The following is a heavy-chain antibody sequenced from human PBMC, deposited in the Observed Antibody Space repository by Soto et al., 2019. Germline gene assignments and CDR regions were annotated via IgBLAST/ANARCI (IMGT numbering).Heavy chain of an antibody. Sequence: GASQKIPCRASGYTFASYGIAWVRQVPGKGLEWMGLIYPGDSDTKYSPSFQPHITISADRSTNVAYLQWHSLQASDTAMYDCARHGGGIMKWDFDYWGRGASVP. CDR2: IYPGDSDT. V-gene: IGHV5-51*01. J-gene: IGHJ4*02. D-gene: IGHD1-26*01. CDR3: ARHGGGIMKWDFDY. CDR1: GYTFASYG.